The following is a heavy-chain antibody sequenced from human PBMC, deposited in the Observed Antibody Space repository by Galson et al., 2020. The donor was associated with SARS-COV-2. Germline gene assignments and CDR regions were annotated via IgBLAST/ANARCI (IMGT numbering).Heavy chain of an antibody. CDR2: INHSGST. V-gene: IGHV4-34*01. Sequence: SETLSLTCAVYGGSFSGYYWSWIRQPPGKGLEWIGEINHSGSTNYNPSLKSRVTISVDTSKNQSSLKLSSVTAADTAVYYCARGPRYSSSWYGPRCWFDPWGQGTLVTVSS. CDR1: GGSFSGYY. CDR3: ARGPRYSSSWYGPRCWFDP. J-gene: IGHJ5*02. D-gene: IGHD6-13*01.